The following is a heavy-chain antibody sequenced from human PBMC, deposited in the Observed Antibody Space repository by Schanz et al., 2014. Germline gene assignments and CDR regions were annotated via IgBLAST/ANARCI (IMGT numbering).Heavy chain of an antibody. D-gene: IGHD3-10*01. J-gene: IGHJ3*02. CDR2: ITGASDHI. CDR3: AKGRFGELSAFDI. Sequence: EVQLLESGGGLVQPGGSLRLSCTASGFPFSDYFMAWIRQPPGRGLEWVSGITGASDHIDYAESVKGRFTISRDNSKNTLYLQMDSLRAEDTAVYYCAKGRFGELSAFDIWGQGTMVTVSS. V-gene: IGHV3-23*01. CDR1: GFPFSDYF.